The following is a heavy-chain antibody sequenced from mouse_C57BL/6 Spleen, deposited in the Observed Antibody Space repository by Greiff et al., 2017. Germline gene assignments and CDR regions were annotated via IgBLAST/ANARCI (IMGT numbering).Heavy chain of an antibody. V-gene: IGHV1-47*01. CDR2: FHPYNDDT. Sequence: SGAELVKPGASVKMSCKASGYTFTTYPIEWMKQNHGKSLEWIGNFHPYNDDTKYNEKFKGKATLTVEKSSSTVYLELSRLTSDDSAVYYCARGDYDYDDGYYFDYWGQGTTLTVSS. D-gene: IGHD2-4*01. J-gene: IGHJ2*01. CDR3: ARGDYDYDDGYYFDY. CDR1: GYTFTTYP.